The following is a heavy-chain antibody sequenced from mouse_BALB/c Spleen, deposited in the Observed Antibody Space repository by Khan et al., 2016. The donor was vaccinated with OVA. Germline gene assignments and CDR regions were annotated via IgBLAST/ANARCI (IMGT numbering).Heavy chain of an antibody. CDR1: GYTFTNYG. Sequence: QVQLVQSGPELKKPGETVKISCKASGYTFTNYGMNWVKQAPGKGLKWMGWINTYTGEPTYADDFKGRFAFSLETSPSTAYLQINNRKNEDTATXFGARDYGYAYWGQGTLVTVSA. D-gene: IGHD1-2*01. J-gene: IGHJ3*01. CDR3: ARDYGYAY. V-gene: IGHV9-3-1*01. CDR2: INTYTGEP.